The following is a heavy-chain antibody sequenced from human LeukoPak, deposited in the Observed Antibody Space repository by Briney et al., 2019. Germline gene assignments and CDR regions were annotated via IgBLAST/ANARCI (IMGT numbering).Heavy chain of an antibody. CDR2: INPNSGGT. Sequence: ASVKVSCEASGYTFTGYYMHWVRQAPGQGLEWMGWINPNSGGTNYAQKFQGRVTMTRDTSISTAYMELSRLRSDDTAVYYCARAHMITFGGVIVNAFDIWGQGTMVTVSS. J-gene: IGHJ3*02. V-gene: IGHV1-2*02. CDR1: GYTFTGYY. CDR3: ARAHMITFGGVIVNAFDI. D-gene: IGHD3-16*02.